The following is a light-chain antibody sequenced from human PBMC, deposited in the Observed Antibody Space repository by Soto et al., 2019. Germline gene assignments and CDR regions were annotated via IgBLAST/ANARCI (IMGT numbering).Light chain of an antibody. V-gene: IGKV1-27*01. Sequence: DIQMTQSPSSPSASVGERVTITCRASQGISNYLAWYQQKPGKVPRLLIYSASTLQSGVPSRFSGSGSGTDFTLTISSLQPEDVATYYCQKYNSAPRTFXQGTKVDIK. J-gene: IGKJ1*01. CDR3: QKYNSAPRT. CDR1: QGISNY. CDR2: SAS.